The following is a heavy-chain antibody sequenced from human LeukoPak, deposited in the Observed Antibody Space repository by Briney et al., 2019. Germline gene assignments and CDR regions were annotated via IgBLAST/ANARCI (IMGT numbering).Heavy chain of an antibody. Sequence: PSETLSLICAVYGGSFSGYYWSSIRQHPGKGLEWLGEINHSGSNNYNPSLKSRVTISVDTSKNQFSLKLSSVTAADTAVYYCARSYGDYKYWGQGTLVTVSS. CDR3: ARSYGDYKY. V-gene: IGHV4-34*01. D-gene: IGHD4-17*01. J-gene: IGHJ4*02. CDR1: GGSFSGYY. CDR2: INHSGSN.